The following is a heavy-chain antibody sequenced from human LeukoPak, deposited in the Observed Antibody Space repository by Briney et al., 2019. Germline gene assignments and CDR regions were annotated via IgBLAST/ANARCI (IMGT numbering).Heavy chain of an antibody. CDR3: ARDRGSTILYGMDV. V-gene: IGHV3-30*19. CDR1: GFTFSSYG. Sequence: GGSLRLSCAASGFTFSSYGMHWVRQAPGKGLEWVAVIWYDGSNKYYADSVKGRFTISRDNSKNTLYLQMNSLRVEDTAVYYCARDRGSTILYGMDVWGQGTTVTASS. J-gene: IGHJ6*02. D-gene: IGHD2-2*01. CDR2: IWYDGSNK.